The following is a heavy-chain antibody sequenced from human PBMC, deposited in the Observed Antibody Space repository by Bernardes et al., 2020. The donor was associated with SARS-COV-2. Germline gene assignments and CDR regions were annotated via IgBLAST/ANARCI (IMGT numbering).Heavy chain of an antibody. D-gene: IGHD5-18*01. J-gene: IGHJ4*02. V-gene: IGHV3-74*01. CDR1: GITVSTNY. Sequence: GGSLRLSCAVSGITVSTNYMSWVRQAPGKGLEWVSYIKSDGSTTSYADSVKGRFTISRDSAKNTLYLQMNSLRAEDTAVYHCARANSAYSFGSWGQGALVTVSS. CDR3: ARANSAYSFGS. CDR2: IKSDGSTT.